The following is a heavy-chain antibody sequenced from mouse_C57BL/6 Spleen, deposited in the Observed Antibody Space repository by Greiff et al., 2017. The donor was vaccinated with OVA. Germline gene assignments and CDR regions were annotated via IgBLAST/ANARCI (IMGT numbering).Heavy chain of an antibody. CDR3: ARGGLRRRCYAMDY. Sequence: QVQLQQPGAELVKPGASVKLSCKASGYTFTSYWMHWVKQRPGQGLEWIGMIHPNSGSTNYNEKFKSKATLTVDNSSSTAYMQLSSLTSEDSAVYYCARGGLRRRCYAMDYWGQGTSVTVSS. V-gene: IGHV1-64*01. J-gene: IGHJ4*01. D-gene: IGHD2-4*01. CDR2: IHPNSGST. CDR1: GYTFTSYW.